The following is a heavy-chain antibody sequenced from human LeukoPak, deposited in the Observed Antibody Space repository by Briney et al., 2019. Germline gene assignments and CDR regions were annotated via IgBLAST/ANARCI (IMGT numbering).Heavy chain of an antibody. CDR2: ISSSGSTI. CDR3: AREDGEAYFDY. CDR1: RFTFSDYY. J-gene: IGHJ4*02. V-gene: IGHV3-11*04. Sequence: GGSLRLSCAASRFTFSDYYMSWIRQAPGKGLEWVSYISSSGSTIYYADSVEGRFTISRDNAKNSLYLQMNSLRAEDTAVYYCAREDGEAYFDYWGQGTLVTVSS.